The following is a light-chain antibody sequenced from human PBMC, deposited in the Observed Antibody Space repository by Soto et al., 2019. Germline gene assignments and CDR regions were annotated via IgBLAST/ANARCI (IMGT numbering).Light chain of an antibody. Sequence: EIVITQSPATLSVSPGERATLSCRASQSVSRNLAWYQQRPGQAPRLLISGASTRATGSAARFRGSGSGREFTLTISSLQSEDSALYYCQQYSNWPTFGQGTRLEIK. CDR2: GAS. J-gene: IGKJ5*01. V-gene: IGKV3-15*01. CDR1: QSVSRN. CDR3: QQYSNWPT.